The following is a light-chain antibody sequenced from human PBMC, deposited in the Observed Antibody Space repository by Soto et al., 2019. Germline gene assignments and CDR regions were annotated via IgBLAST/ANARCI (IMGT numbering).Light chain of an antibody. CDR2: AAS. CDR3: QQVNDISLT. J-gene: IGKJ3*01. Sequence: IQMPQSPSSVSASIGDRVTLTCRARQDVRTWLAWYQQKPGRAPKLLIHAASRVQSGVPSRFSGSGSGTDFTLTISNLQPDDLGTYYCQQVNDISLTFGPGTKLDIK. V-gene: IGKV1-12*01. CDR1: QDVRTW.